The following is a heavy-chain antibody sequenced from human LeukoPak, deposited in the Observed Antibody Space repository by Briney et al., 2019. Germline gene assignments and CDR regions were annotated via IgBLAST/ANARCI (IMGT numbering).Heavy chain of an antibody. D-gene: IGHD6-13*01. CDR1: GFTIRSYA. CDR3: VKDQPRQQLGYYYGMDV. V-gene: IGHV3-23*01. Sequence: GGSLRLSCAVSGFTIRSYAMSWVRQAPGKGLEWVSAISGSGGSTYYADSVKGRFTISRDNSKNTLYLQMNSLRAEDTAVYYCVKDQPRQQLGYYYGMDVWGQGTTVTVSS. J-gene: IGHJ6*02. CDR2: ISGSGGST.